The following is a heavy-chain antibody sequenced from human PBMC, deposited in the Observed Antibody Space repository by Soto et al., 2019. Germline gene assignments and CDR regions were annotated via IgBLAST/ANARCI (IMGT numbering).Heavy chain of an antibody. Sequence: SVKVSCKASGGTFSSYTISWVRQAPGQGLEWMGRIIPILGIANYAQKFQGRVTITADKSTSTAYMELSSLRSEDTAVYYCATVRWSGYSNRYQYFQHWGQGTLVTVSS. CDR3: ATVRWSGYSNRYQYFQH. CDR1: GGTFSSYT. D-gene: IGHD3-3*01. V-gene: IGHV1-69*02. CDR2: IIPILGIA. J-gene: IGHJ1*01.